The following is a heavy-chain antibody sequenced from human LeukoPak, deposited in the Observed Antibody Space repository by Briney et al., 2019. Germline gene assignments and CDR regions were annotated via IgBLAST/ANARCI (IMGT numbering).Heavy chain of an antibody. V-gene: IGHV1-69*02. CDR2: IIPILGIA. CDR1: GGTFSSYT. J-gene: IGHJ3*02. Sequence: VASVTVSCKASGGTFSSYTISWVRQAPGQGLEWMGRIIPILGIANYAQKFQGRVTITADKSTSTAYMELSSLRSEDTAVYYCAVSSSGWYEGLDAFDIWGQGTMVTVSS. D-gene: IGHD6-19*01. CDR3: AVSSSGWYEGLDAFDI.